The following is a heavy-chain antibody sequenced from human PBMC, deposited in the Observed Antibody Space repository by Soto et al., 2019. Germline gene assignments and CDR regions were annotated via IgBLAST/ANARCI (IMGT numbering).Heavy chain of an antibody. CDR2: IIPIFGTA. V-gene: IGHV1-69*06. CDR1: GGTFSSYA. J-gene: IGHJ3*02. Sequence: SLKVSCKASGGTFSSYAISWVRQAPGQGLEWMGGIIPIFGTANYAQKFQGRVTITADKSTSTAYMELSSLRSEDTAVYYCARVQQWDGYNFTPIAFDIWGQGTMVTV. CDR3: ARVQQWDGYNFTPIAFDI. D-gene: IGHD5-18*01.